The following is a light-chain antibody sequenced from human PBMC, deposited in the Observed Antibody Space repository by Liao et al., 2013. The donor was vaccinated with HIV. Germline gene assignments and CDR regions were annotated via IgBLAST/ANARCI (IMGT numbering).Light chain of an antibody. CDR3: QAWDTNTPWV. Sequence: SYELTQPPSVSESPGQTAIITCSGEKLGDKYVRWYQQKPGQSPVLVIYQDSKRPSGIPERFSGSNSGNTATLTISGTQAMDEADYYCQAWDTNTPWVFGGGTKLTVL. CDR2: QDS. J-gene: IGLJ3*02. V-gene: IGLV3-1*01. CDR1: KLGDKY.